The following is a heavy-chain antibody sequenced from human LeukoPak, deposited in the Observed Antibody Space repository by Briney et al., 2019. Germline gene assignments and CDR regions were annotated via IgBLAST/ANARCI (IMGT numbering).Heavy chain of an antibody. CDR3: AKDSANYYYYYMDV. CDR1: GFTFSSYE. Sequence: GGSLRLSCAASGFTFSSYEMNWVRQAPGKGLEWVAVISYDGSNKYYADSVKGRFTISRDNSKNTLYLQMNSLRAEDTAVYYCAKDSANYYYYYMDVWGKGTTVTVSS. V-gene: IGHV3-30*18. CDR2: ISYDGSNK. J-gene: IGHJ6*03.